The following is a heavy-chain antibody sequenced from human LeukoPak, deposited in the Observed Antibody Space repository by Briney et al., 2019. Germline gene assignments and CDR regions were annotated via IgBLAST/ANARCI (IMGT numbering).Heavy chain of an antibody. D-gene: IGHD3-10*01. CDR1: GIIFSTYG. Sequence: GGSLRLSCAASGIIFSTYGMSWVRQAPGKGLEWVSAISGSGDSAYYADSVKGRFTISRDNSKSTLYLQMNSLRAEDTAIYYCAKDHSWYSGSGPSYDYWGQGTLVTVSS. CDR3: AKDHSWYSGSGPSYDY. V-gene: IGHV3-23*01. J-gene: IGHJ4*02. CDR2: ISGSGDSA.